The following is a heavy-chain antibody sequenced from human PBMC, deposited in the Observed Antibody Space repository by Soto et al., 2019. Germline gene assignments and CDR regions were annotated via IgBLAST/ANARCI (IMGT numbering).Heavy chain of an antibody. CDR1: GFTFSSYA. J-gene: IGHJ4*02. D-gene: IGHD1-20*01. CDR3: ARAAPSITGIDYVPFDY. V-gene: IGHV3-30-3*01. CDR2: ISYDGSNK. Sequence: GGSLRLSCAASGFTFSSYAMHWVRQAPGKGLEWVAVISYDGSNKYYADSVKARFTISRDNSKNTLYLQMNSLRAEDTAVYYCARAAPSITGIDYVPFDYWGQGTLVTVSS.